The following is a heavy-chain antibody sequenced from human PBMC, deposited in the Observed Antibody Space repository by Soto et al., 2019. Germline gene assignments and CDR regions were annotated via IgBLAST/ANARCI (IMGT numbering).Heavy chain of an antibody. CDR3: ARDAPPEDY. Sequence: QVKLVQSGAAVKKPGASVKVSCKASGYTFTSYAISWLRQAPGQGLEWMGWISAYNGNTNYAQKLQGRVTMTTDTSTSTADMELRSLRSDDTAVYDCARDAPPEDYWGQGTLVTVSS. CDR1: GYTFTSYA. CDR2: ISAYNGNT. V-gene: IGHV1-18*01. J-gene: IGHJ4*02.